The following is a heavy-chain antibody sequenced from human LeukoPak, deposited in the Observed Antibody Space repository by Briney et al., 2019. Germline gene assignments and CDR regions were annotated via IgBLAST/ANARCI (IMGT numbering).Heavy chain of an antibody. CDR3: ARDLCSGGSCYALVWFDP. D-gene: IGHD2-15*01. J-gene: IGHJ5*02. V-gene: IGHV1-18*04. CDR2: ISAYNGNT. Sequence: ASVKVSCKASGYTFTSYGISWVRQAPGQGLEWMGWISAYNGNTNYAQKLQGRVTMTTDTSTSTAYMELRSLRSDDTVVYYCARDLCSGGSCYALVWFDPWGQGTLVTVSS. CDR1: GYTFTSYG.